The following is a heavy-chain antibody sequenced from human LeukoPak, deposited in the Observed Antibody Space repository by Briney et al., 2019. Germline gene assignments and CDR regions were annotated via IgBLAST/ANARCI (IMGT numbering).Heavy chain of an antibody. Sequence: PGGSLRLSCAASGFTVSSNYMSWIRQLPGKGLEWIGYIYFTGSTDYNPSLKSRLTISLDTSKSQFSLKLSSVTAADTAVYYCARHRSWNSRQYYFDYWGQGTLVTVSS. J-gene: IGHJ4*02. V-gene: IGHV4-59*08. CDR1: GFTVSSNY. CDR2: IYFTGST. D-gene: IGHD1-7*01. CDR3: ARHRSWNSRQYYFDY.